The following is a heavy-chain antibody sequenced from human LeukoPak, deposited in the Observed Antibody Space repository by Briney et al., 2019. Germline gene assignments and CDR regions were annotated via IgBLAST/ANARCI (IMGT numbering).Heavy chain of an antibody. CDR2: VYYSGSS. V-gene: IGHV4-59*01. Sequence: SETLSLTCTASGFSIRNYYWSWIRQPPGKGLEWIGYVYYSGSSNYNPSRKSRGSIFLDTTENQVLLNPTSVIGADTAVYYCARDHFGSWYGLWGQGILVSVSS. CDR1: GFSIRNYY. D-gene: IGHD2-15*01. J-gene: IGHJ4*02. CDR3: ARDHFGSWYGL.